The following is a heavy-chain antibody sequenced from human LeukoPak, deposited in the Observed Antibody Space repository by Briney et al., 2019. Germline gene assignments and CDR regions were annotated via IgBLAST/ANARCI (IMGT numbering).Heavy chain of an antibody. CDR2: ISSSSSTI. CDR1: GFTFSSYS. D-gene: IGHD1-7*01. V-gene: IGHV3-48*02. Sequence: GGSLRLSCAASGFTFSSYSMNWVRQAPGKGLEWVSYISSSSSTIYYADSVKGRFTISRDSAKNSLYLQMSSLRDEDTAVYYCAPHRDGNYPFDFWGQGTLVTVSS. CDR3: APHRDGNYPFDF. J-gene: IGHJ4*02.